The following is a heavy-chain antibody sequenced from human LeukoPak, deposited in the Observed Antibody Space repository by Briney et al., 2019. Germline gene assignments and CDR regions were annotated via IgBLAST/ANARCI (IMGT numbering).Heavy chain of an antibody. CDR1: GFTFDDYA. D-gene: IGHD5-12*01. V-gene: IGHV3-43*02. Sequence: GGSLRLSCAASGFTFDDYAMHWVRQAPGKGLEWVSLISGDGGSTYYADSVKGRFTISRDNSKNSLYLQMNSLRTEDTALYYCAKDIVSGYDGDAFDIWGQGTMVTVSS. CDR2: ISGDGGST. CDR3: AKDIVSGYDGDAFDI. J-gene: IGHJ3*02.